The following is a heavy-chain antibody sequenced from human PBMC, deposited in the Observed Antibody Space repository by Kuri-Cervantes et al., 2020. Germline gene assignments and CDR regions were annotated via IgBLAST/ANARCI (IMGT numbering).Heavy chain of an antibody. CDR3: ASGNYGEGRRFDY. CDR1: GGSISSSSYY. V-gene: IGHV4-39*01. J-gene: IGHJ4*02. D-gene: IGHD3-10*01. CDR2: IYYSGST. Sequence: SETLSLTCTVSGGSISSSSYYWGWIRQPPGKGLEWIGSIYYSGSTYYNPSLKSRVTISRDTSKNQFFLKINSVTAADAAIYYCASGNYGEGRRFDYWGQGIRVTVSS.